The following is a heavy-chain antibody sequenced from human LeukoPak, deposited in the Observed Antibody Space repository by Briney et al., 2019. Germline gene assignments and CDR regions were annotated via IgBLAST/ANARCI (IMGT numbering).Heavy chain of an antibody. CDR3: VRDPHALDY. CDR1: GFTFSSYS. V-gene: IGHV3-48*02. CDR2: ITSRSSPI. J-gene: IGHJ4*02. Sequence: PGGSLRLSCAASGFTFSSYSMNWVRQAPGKGLEWVSYITSRSSPIHYADSVRGRFTISRDNAKNSLCLQMNSLRDEDTAVYYCVRDPHALDYWGRGILVTVSS.